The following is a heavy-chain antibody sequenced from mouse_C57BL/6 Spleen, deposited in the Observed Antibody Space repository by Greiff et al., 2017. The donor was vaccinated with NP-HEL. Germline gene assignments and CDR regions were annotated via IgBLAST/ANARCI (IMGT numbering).Heavy chain of an antibody. J-gene: IGHJ1*03. Sequence: EVKVEESGGGLVQPGGSMKLSCVASGFTFSNYWMNWVRQSPEKGLEWVAQIRLKSDNYATHYAESVKGRFTISRDDSKSSVYLQMNNLRAEDTGIYYCSRPQGYFDVWGTGTTVTVSS. CDR1: GFTFSNYW. CDR3: SRPQGYFDV. CDR2: IRLKSDNYAT. D-gene: IGHD3-1*01. V-gene: IGHV6-3*01.